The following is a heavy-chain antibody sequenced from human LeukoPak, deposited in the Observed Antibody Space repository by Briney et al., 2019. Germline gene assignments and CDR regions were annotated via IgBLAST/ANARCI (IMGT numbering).Heavy chain of an antibody. V-gene: IGHV1-69*05. Sequence: SVKVSCKASGGTFSSYAISWVRQAPGQGLEWMGGIIPIFGTGNNAQKFQGRVTITTDESTSTVYMELSSLRSEDTAVYYCARGHGGIQLWTTGYWGQGTLVTVSS. D-gene: IGHD5-18*01. CDR2: IIPIFGTG. CDR1: GGTFSSYA. J-gene: IGHJ4*02. CDR3: ARGHGGIQLWTTGY.